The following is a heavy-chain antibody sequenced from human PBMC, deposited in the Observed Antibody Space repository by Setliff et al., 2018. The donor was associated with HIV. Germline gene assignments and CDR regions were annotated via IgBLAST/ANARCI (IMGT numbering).Heavy chain of an antibody. Sequence: SSETLSLTCTVSGGSISSYYWSWIRQPPGKGLEWIGYIYYSGSTNYNPSLKSRVTISVDTSKNQFSLKLSSVTAADTAVYFCARAGDGSPFYYYYYMDVWGKGTTVTVSS. V-gene: IGHV4-59*01. D-gene: IGHD1-26*01. CDR1: GGSISSYY. CDR2: IYYSGST. CDR3: ARAGDGSPFYYYYYMDV. J-gene: IGHJ6*03.